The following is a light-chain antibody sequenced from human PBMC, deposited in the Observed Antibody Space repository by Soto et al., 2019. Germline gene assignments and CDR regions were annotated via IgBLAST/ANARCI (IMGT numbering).Light chain of an antibody. J-gene: IGKJ1*01. V-gene: IGKV3-20*01. CDR3: QQYGSSPRT. CDR1: QSVSSSY. CDR2: GAS. Sequence: EMVLTRSPGTLSLSPGERATLSCRASQSVSSSYLAWYQQKPGQAPRLLIYGASSRATGIPDRFSGSGSGTDFTLTISRLEPEDFAVYYCQQYGSSPRTFGQGTKVDIK.